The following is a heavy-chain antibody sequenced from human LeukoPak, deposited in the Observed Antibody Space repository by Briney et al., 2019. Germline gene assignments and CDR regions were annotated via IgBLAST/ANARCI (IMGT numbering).Heavy chain of an antibody. CDR2: ISGSGGST. CDR3: AKDLYGDYTYYYYYMDV. V-gene: IGHV3-23*01. CDR1: GFTFSSYA. J-gene: IGHJ6*03. Sequence: GGSLRLSCAASGFTFSSYAMSWVRQAPGKGLEWVSAISGSGGSTYYADSVKGRFTISRDNSKNTLYLQMNSLRAEDTAVYYCAKDLYGDYTYYYYYMDVWGKGTTVTVSS. D-gene: IGHD4-17*01.